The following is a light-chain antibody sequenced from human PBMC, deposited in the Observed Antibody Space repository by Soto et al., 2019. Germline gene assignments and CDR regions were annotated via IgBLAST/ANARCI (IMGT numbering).Light chain of an antibody. J-gene: IGLJ1*01. V-gene: IGLV2-14*03. Sequence: QSVLTQPASVSGSPGQSITISCAGTSSDVGAHNYVSWYQQYPGKVPKVLIDNVSNRPSGVSNRFSGSKSGNRAYLTISGLQAEDEADYFCASSTSESLYVFGTGTKVTVL. CDR3: ASSTSESLYV. CDR2: NVS. CDR1: SSDVGAHNY.